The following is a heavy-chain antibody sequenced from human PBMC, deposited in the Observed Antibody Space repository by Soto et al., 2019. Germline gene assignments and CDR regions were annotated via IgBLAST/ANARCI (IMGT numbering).Heavy chain of an antibody. CDR3: ARDRAAQRSRGTIFGPYYFDY. J-gene: IGHJ4*02. CDR1: GFTFSSYA. Sequence: PGGSLRLSCAASGFTFSSYAMHWVRQAPGKGLEYVSAISSNGGSTYYANSVKGRFTISRDNSKNTLYLQMGSLRAEDMAVYYCARDRAAQRSRGTIFGPYYFDYWGQGTLVTVSS. D-gene: IGHD3-3*01. V-gene: IGHV3-64*01. CDR2: ISSNGGST.